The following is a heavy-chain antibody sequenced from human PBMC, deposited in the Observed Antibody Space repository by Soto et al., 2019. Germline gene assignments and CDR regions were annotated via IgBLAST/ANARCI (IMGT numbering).Heavy chain of an antibody. CDR3: AREPSNYDILTGYPTGDRNPYYYGMDV. CDR2: IIPIFGTA. D-gene: IGHD3-9*01. CDR1: GGTFSSYA. V-gene: IGHV1-69*13. J-gene: IGHJ6*02. Sequence: SVKVSCKASGGTFSSYAISWVRQAPGQGLEWMGGIIPIFGTANYAQKFQGRVTITADESTSTAYMELSSLRSEDTAVHYCAREPSNYDILTGYPTGDRNPYYYGMDVWGQGTTVTVSS.